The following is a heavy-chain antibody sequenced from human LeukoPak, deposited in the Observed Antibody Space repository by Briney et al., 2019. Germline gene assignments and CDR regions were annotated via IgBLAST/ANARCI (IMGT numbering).Heavy chain of an antibody. CDR1: GFTFSNYA. CDR2: ISGSDGST. V-gene: IGHV3-23*01. CDR3: AKGRGYCTGGSCYSDY. J-gene: IGHJ4*02. Sequence: GGSLRLSCTASGFTFSNYAMSWVRQAPGKWLEWVSTISGSDGSTYYADSVTGRFTISRDNSKNTLYLQMNSLRVEDTAIYYCAKGRGYCTGGSCYSDYWGQGTLVTVSS. D-gene: IGHD2-15*01.